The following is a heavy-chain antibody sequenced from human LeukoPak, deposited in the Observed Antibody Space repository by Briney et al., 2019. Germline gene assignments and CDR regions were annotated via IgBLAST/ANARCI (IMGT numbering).Heavy chain of an antibody. Sequence: GESLKISCKGSGYSFTSYWVGWVRQMPGKGLEWMGIIYPGDSDTRYSPSFQGQVTISADKSISTAYLQWSSLKASDTAMYYCARPGGSYLPGHYYFDYWGQGTLVTVSS. J-gene: IGHJ4*02. CDR3: ARPGGSYLPGHYYFDY. D-gene: IGHD1-26*01. CDR2: IYPGDSDT. V-gene: IGHV5-51*01. CDR1: GYSFTSYW.